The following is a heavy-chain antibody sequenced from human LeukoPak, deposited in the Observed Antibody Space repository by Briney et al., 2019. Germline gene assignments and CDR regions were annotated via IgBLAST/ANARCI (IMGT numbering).Heavy chain of an antibody. CDR3: ARDRTGTTFGYYSYGMDV. CDR1: GFTVSINY. D-gene: IGHD1-1*01. V-gene: IGHV3-66*01. Sequence: GGSLRLSCAASGFTVSINYMSWVRQAPGKGLEWVSVIYSGGSTYYADSVKGRFTISRDNSKNTLYLQMNSLRAEDTAVYYCARDRTGTTFGYYSYGMDVWGQGTTVTVSS. CDR2: IYSGGST. J-gene: IGHJ6*02.